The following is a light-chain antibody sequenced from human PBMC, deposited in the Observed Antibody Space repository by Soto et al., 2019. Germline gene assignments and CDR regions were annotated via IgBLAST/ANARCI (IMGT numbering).Light chain of an antibody. CDR3: QSYDSSLSGWV. J-gene: IGLJ3*02. CDR1: SSNIGAAYD. Sequence: QSALTQPPSVSGAPGQKVTMSCTRSSSNIGAAYDVHWYQHLPGTAPKLLIYGNNNRPSGVPDRFSGSKSGTSASLAITGLQAEDEADYYCQSYDSSLSGWVFGGGTKLTVL. CDR2: GNN. V-gene: IGLV1-40*01.